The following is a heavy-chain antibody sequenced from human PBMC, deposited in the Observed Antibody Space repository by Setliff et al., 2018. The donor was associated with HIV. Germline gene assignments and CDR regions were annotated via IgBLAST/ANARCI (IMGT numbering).Heavy chain of an antibody. J-gene: IGHJ5*02. D-gene: IGHD1-1*01. CDR2: IGSAGDSTI. CDR1: GFSFRSYE. Sequence: LRLSCEGSGFSFRSYEMNWVRQVPGEGLEWLSYIGSAGDSTIFYADSVKGRFTSSRDDAKNSLYLQVNGLRAEDTAMYYCARTSTTTGTTWNWFDPWGQGTLVTVSS. CDR3: ARTSTTTGTTWNWFDP. V-gene: IGHV3-48*03.